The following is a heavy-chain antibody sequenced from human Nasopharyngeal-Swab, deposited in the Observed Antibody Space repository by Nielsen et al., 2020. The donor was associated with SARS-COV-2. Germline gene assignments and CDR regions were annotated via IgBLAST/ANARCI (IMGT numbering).Heavy chain of an antibody. CDR1: GYTFTSYY. CDR2: INAGNGNT. Sequence: ASVKVSCKASGYTFTSYYMHWVRQAPGQRLEWMGWINAGNGNTKYSQKFQGRVTITRDTSASTAYMELSSLRSEDTAVYYCARDSYYYASGSYYSDAFDIWGQGTMVTVSS. CDR3: ARDSYYYASGSYYSDAFDI. D-gene: IGHD3-10*01. V-gene: IGHV1-3*01. J-gene: IGHJ3*02.